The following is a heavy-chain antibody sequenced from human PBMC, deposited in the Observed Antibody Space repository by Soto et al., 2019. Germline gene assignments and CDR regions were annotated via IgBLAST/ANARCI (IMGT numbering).Heavy chain of an antibody. V-gene: IGHV3-30-3*01. J-gene: IGHJ5*02. CDR2: ISYNENKR. CDR1: GFTFRSYA. CDR3: ARAMDTAMTSKDNWFDP. D-gene: IGHD5-18*01. Sequence: GGSLRLSCAASGFTFRSYAMHWVRQAPGKGLEWVATISYNENKRYYTDSVKGRFTISRDNSKNTLYLQVNSLRAEDTAVYYCARAMDTAMTSKDNWFDPWGQGTLVTVSS.